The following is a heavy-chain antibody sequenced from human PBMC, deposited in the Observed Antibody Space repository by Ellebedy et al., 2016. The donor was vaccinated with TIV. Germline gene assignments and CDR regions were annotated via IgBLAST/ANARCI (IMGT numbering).Heavy chain of an antibody. V-gene: IGHV3-7*01. CDR2: IYQDGSDQ. CDR3: ARRGSYGDYAVQVNSWFDA. D-gene: IGHD4-17*01. CDR1: GFSFRSYW. J-gene: IGHJ5*02. Sequence: PGGSLRLSCAASGFSFRSYWMGWVRQAPGTGLEWVANIYQDGSDQSYVESVKGRFTISRDNANKSLFLQMNSLRVEDTAVYYCARRGSYGDYAVQVNSWFDAWGQGTLVTVSS.